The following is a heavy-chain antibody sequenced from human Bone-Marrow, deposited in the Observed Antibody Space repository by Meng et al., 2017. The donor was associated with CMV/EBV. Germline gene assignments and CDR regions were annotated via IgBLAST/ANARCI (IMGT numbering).Heavy chain of an antibody. V-gene: IGHV1-8*03. CDR3: ARDVLGLGNPPLGFDP. D-gene: IGHD4-23*01. CDR2: MNPNSGNT. J-gene: IGHJ5*02. CDR1: GYTFTSYD. Sequence: ASVKVSCKASGYTFTSYDINWVRQATGQGLEWMGWMNPNSGNTGYAQKFQGRVTITADKSTSTAYMDLRSLTYDDTAVYYCARDVLGLGNPPLGFDPWGQGTLVTVSS.